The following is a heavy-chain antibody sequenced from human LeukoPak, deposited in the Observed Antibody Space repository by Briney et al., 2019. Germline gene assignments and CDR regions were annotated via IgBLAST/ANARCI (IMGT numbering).Heavy chain of an antibody. J-gene: IGHJ6*04. CDR1: GFTFSSYG. V-gene: IGHV3-30*02. CDR3: AELGITMIGGV. D-gene: IGHD3-10*02. CDR2: IQYDGSNE. Sequence: AGGSLRLSCAASGFTFSSYGMHWVRQAPGKGLEWVAYIQYDGSNEQYADSVKGRFSISRDSSKHILYLQMNSLRAEDKAVYYCAELGITMIGGVWGKGTTVTISS.